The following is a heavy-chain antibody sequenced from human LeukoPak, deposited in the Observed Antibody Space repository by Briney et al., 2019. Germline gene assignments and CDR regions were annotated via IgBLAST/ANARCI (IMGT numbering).Heavy chain of an antibody. V-gene: IGHV4-59*01. CDR1: GGSISSYY. CDR3: ARDQGRPYGSGSSAHFDY. CDR2: IYYSGST. J-gene: IGHJ4*02. Sequence: SETLSLTCTVSGGSISSYYWSWIRQPPGKGLEWIGYIYYSGSTNYNPSLKSRVTISVDTSKNQFSLKLSSVTAADTAVYYCARDQGRPYGSGSSAHFDYWGQGTLVTVSS. D-gene: IGHD3-10*01.